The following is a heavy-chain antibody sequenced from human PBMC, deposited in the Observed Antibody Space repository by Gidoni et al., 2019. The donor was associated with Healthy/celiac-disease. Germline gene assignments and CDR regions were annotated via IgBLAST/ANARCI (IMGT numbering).Heavy chain of an antibody. J-gene: IGHJ4*02. CDR2: ISSSSSYT. V-gene: IGHV3-11*05. CDR1: GFTFSYYY. D-gene: IGHD2-2*01. CDR3: ARGVGDIVVVPAAIDY. Sequence: QVQLVESGGGLVKPGGSLRLSCAASGFTFSYYYMSWIRQAPGKGLEWVSYISSSSSYTNYADSVKGRFTISRDNAKNSLYLQMNSLRAEDTAVYYCARGVGDIVVVPAAIDYWGQGTLVTVSS.